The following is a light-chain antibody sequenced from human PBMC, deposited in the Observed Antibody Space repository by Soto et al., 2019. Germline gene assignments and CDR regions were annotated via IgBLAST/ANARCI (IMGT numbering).Light chain of an antibody. CDR3: QTWDTDKPWL. CDR1: SGHSYYA. Sequence: QPVLTQSPSASASLGASVKLTCTLSSGHSYYAIAWHQQQPEKGPRYLMLLKSDGSHIKGDGIPDRFSGSSSGAERYLTISSLQSEDGGDYYCQTWDTDKPWLFGGGTKVTVL. CDR2: LKSDGSH. V-gene: IGLV4-69*01. J-gene: IGLJ3*02.